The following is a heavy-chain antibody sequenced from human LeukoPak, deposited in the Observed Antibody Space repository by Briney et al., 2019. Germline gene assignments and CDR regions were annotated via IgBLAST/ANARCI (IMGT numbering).Heavy chain of an antibody. CDR3: ARDYRREMATIYAFDI. CDR2: IYHSGST. CDR1: GYSISSGYY. Sequence: SETLSLTCTVSGYSISSGYYWGWIRQPPGKGLEWIGSIYHSGSTYYNPSLKSRVTISVDTSKNQFSLKLSSVTAADTAVYYCARDYRREMATIYAFDIWGQGTMVTVSS. D-gene: IGHD5-24*01. J-gene: IGHJ3*02. V-gene: IGHV4-38-2*02.